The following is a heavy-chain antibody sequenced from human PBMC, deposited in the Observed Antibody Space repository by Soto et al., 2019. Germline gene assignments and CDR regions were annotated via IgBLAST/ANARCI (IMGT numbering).Heavy chain of an antibody. J-gene: IGHJ6*02. CDR2: IWYDGSNK. V-gene: IGHV3-33*01. D-gene: IGHD3-16*01. CDR1: GFIFSNYA. Sequence: QVQLVESGGGVVQPGRSPRLSCAPSGFIFSNYAMHWVRQAPGKGLEWVAVIWYDGSNKYYADSVKGRFTISRDNSKNTLYLQMNSLRAEDTAVYYCARDKGGAMDVWGQGTTVTVSS. CDR3: ARDKGGAMDV.